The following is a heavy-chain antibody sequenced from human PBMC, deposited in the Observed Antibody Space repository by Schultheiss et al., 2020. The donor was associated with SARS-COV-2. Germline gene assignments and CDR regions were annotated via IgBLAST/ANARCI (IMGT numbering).Heavy chain of an antibody. J-gene: IGHJ6*02. CDR1: GGSISSGGYY. D-gene: IGHD5-18*01. CDR2: IYYSGST. CDR3: ARDPNPRGYSYDYYYGMDV. V-gene: IGHV4-31*03. Sequence: SETLSLTCTVSGGSISSGGYYWSWIRQHPGKGLEWIGYIYYSGSTNYNPSLKSRVTISVDTSKNQFSLKLSSVTAADTAVYYCARDPNPRGYSYDYYYGMDVWGQGTTVTVSS.